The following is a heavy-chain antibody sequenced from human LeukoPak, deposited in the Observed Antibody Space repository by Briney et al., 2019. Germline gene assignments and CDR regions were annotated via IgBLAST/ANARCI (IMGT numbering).Heavy chain of an antibody. J-gene: IGHJ3*02. V-gene: IGHV1-69*04. CDR1: GGTFSSYA. D-gene: IGHD3-22*01. Sequence: GASVKVSCKASGGTFSSYAISWVRQAPGQGLEWMGRIIPILGIANYAQKFQGRVTITADKSTSTAYMELSSLRSEDTAAYYCAREGRNYYDSSGSGGAFDIWGQGTMVTVSS. CDR3: AREGRNYYDSSGSGGAFDI. CDR2: IIPILGIA.